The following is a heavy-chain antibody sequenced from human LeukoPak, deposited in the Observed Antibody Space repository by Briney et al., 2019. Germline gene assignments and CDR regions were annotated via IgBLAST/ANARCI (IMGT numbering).Heavy chain of an antibody. CDR2: IRSKGYGGTT. CDR1: GFTFGDYA. J-gene: IGHJ1*01. V-gene: IGHV3-49*04. Sequence: GGSLRLSCTASGFTFGDYAMSWVRQAPGKGLEWVGFIRSKGYGGTTEYAASVKGRFTISRDDSKSIAYPQMNSLKTEDTAVYYCTRAKGPEDSRFQHWGQGTLVTVSS. D-gene: IGHD6-6*01. CDR3: TRAKGPEDSRFQH.